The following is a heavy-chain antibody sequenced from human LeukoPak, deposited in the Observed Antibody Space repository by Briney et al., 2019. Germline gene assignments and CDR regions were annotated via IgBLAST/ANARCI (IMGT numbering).Heavy chain of an antibody. CDR2: IYTSGST. CDR1: GGSISSYY. V-gene: IGHV4-4*07. J-gene: IGHJ6*03. CDR3: ARDPLNDFWSGYYNGPYYYYYVDV. Sequence: SETLSLTCTVSGGSISSYYWSWIRQPAGKGLEWIGRIYTSGSTNYNPSLKSRVTMSVDTSKNQFSLKLSSVTAADTAVYYCARDPLNDFWSGYYNGPYYYYYVDVWGKGTTVTVSS. D-gene: IGHD3-3*01.